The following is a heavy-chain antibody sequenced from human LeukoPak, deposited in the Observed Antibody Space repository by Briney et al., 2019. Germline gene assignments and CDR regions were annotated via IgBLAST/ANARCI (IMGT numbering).Heavy chain of an antibody. D-gene: IGHD2-2*01. V-gene: IGHV4-61*02. J-gene: IGHJ3*01. CDR2: IYTTGST. Sequence: PSETLSLTCTVSGGSITTGSYYWIWIRQPAGKGLEWIGRIYTTGSTDYNPSLKSRVTISVDTSNNQFSLRLTSVTAADTAVYYCARAPTSSTGPSSPFDLWGQGTMVTVSS. CDR1: GGSITTGSYY. CDR3: ARAPTSSTGPSSPFDL.